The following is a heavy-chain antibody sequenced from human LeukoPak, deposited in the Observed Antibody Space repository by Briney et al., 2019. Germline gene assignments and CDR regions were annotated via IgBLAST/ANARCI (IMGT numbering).Heavy chain of an antibody. CDR3: ARPSSGSYSHFDY. CDR2: INPNSGGT. CDR1: GYTFTGYY. Sequence: ASVKVSCKASGYTFTGYYMHWVRQAPGQGLEWMGWINPNSGGTNYAQKFQGRATMTRDTSISTAYMELSRLRSDDTAVYYCARPSSGSYSHFDYWGQGTLVTVSS. D-gene: IGHD1-26*01. V-gene: IGHV1-2*02. J-gene: IGHJ4*02.